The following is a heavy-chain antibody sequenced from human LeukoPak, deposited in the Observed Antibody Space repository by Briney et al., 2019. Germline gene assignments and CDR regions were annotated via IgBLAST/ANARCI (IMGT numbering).Heavy chain of an antibody. Sequence: SETLSLTCAVYGGSFSGYYWSWIRQPPGKGLEWIGEINHSGSTNYNPSLKSRVTISVDTSKNQFSLHLNSVTPEDTAVYYCARTNDGFVDYWAREPWSPSPQ. J-gene: IGHJ4*02. D-gene: IGHD1-1*01. CDR3: ARTNDGFVDY. CDR2: INHSGST. CDR1: GGSFSGYY. V-gene: IGHV4-34*01.